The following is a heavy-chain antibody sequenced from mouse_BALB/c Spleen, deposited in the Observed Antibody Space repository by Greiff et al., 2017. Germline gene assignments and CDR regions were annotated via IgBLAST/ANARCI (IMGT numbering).Heavy chain of an antibody. CDR3: ARRVLQAWFAY. CDR2: IYPGNGNT. Sequence: VQVVESGPELVKPAASVRISCKASGYTFTSYYIHWVKQRPGQGLEWIGWIYPGNGNTKYNENFKGKVTLTADKSTSTAYMQLSSLTSEDSAVYYCARRVLQAWFAYWGQGTLVTVAA. V-gene: IGHV1S56*01. CDR1: GYTFTSYY. J-gene: IGHJ3*01. D-gene: IGHD6-1*01.